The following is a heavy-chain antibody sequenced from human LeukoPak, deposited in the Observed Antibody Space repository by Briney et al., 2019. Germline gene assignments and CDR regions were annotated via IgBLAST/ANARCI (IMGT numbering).Heavy chain of an antibody. J-gene: IGHJ3*02. V-gene: IGHV3-21*01. CDR1: GFSFSSYA. CDR3: ARNFEYSTGRADAFDI. Sequence: GGSLRLSCAASGFSFSSYAMNWVRQAPGKGLEWVSCIGSSRSYIYYADSVKGRFTISRDNAKNSLYLQMDSLTAGDTAVYYCARNFEYSTGRADAFDIWGQGTVVTVSS. D-gene: IGHD2-8*02. CDR2: IGSSRSYI.